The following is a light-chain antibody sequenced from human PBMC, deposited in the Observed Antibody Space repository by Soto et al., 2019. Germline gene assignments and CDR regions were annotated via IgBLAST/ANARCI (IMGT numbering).Light chain of an antibody. CDR2: EVS. Sequence: QSVLTQPPSVSGSPGQSVTISCTGKSNDIGSYNRVSWYQQSPGTAPKLMIYEVSNRPSGVPDRFSGSKSGNTASLTISGLQAEDEADYYCSSYTSSSTYVFGTGTKVTVL. CDR1: SNDIGSYNR. J-gene: IGLJ1*01. CDR3: SSYTSSSTYV. V-gene: IGLV2-18*02.